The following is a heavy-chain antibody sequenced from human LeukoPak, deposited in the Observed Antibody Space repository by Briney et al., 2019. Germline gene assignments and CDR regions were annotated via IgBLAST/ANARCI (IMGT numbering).Heavy chain of an antibody. CDR3: ARGGSIAARSYYYMDV. CDR2: IIPIFGTA. CDR1: GGTFSSYA. V-gene: IGHV1-69*05. J-gene: IGHJ6*03. D-gene: IGHD6-6*01. Sequence: SVKVSCKASGGTFSSYAISWVRQAPGQGLEWMGGIIPIFGTANYAQKFQGRVTITTDESTSTAYMELSSLRSEDTAVYYCARGGSIAARSYYYMDVWGKGTTVTVSS.